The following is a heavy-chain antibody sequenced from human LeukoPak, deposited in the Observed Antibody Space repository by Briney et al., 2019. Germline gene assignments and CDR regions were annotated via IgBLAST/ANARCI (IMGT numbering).Heavy chain of an antibody. CDR3: ARDLRVVRGASP. J-gene: IGHJ5*02. CDR1: GFTFSSYS. Sequence: GGSLRLSCAASGFTFSSYSMNWVRQAPGKGPEWVSSISSSSSYIYYADSVKGRFTISRDNAKNSLYLQMNSLRAEDTAVYYCARDLRVVRGASPWGQGTLVTVSS. D-gene: IGHD3-10*01. V-gene: IGHV3-21*01. CDR2: ISSSSSYI.